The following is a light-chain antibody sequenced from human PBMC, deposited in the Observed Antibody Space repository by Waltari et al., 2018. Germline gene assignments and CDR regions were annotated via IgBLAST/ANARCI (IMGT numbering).Light chain of an antibody. V-gene: IGKV1-33*01. CDR2: DAS. J-gene: IGKJ2*03. CDR1: QDISNY. CDR3: QQYDNLPYS. Sequence: DIQMTQSPSSLSASVGDRVTITCQASQDISNYLNWYQQKPGKAPKLLIYDASNVQTGVPSRFSGSGSGTDFTFTISRLQPEDIATYYCQQYDNLPYSFGQGTKLEIK.